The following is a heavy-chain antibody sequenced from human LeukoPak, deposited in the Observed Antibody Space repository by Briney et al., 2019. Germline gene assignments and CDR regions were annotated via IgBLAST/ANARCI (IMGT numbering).Heavy chain of an antibody. CDR1: GGSISSGSYY. D-gene: IGHD3-22*01. Sequence: SQTLSLTCTVSGGSISSGSYYWSWIRQPAGKGLEWIGRIYTSGSTNYNPSLKSRVTISVDTSKNQFSLKLSSVTAADTAVYYCARDPEGHYYDSSGYYYGDYYYMDVWGKGTTVTVSS. CDR2: IYTSGST. V-gene: IGHV4-61*02. CDR3: ARDPEGHYYDSSGYYYGDYYYMDV. J-gene: IGHJ6*03.